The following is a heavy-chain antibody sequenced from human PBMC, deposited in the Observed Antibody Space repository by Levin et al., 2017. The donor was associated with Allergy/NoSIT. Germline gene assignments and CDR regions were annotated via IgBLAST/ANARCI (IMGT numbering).Heavy chain of an antibody. CDR2: IYPGDSDT. Sequence: SGESLKISCKGSGYSFTSYWIGWVRQMPGKGLEWMGIIYPGDSDTRYSPSFQGQVTISADKSISTAYLQWSSLKASDTAMYYCASGPTWFGTPQTHFDYWGQGTLVTVSS. CDR1: GYSFTSYW. D-gene: IGHD3-10*01. J-gene: IGHJ4*02. V-gene: IGHV5-51*01. CDR3: ASGPTWFGTPQTHFDY.